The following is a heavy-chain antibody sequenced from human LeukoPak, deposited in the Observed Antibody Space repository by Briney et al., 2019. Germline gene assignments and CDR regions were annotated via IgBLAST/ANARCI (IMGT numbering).Heavy chain of an antibody. V-gene: IGHV1-46*01. CDR3: ARGRAVAAPYYYYYYYMDV. CDR1: GYTFTSYY. J-gene: IGHJ6*03. CDR2: INPSGGST. Sequence: ASVKVSCKASGYTFTSYYMHWVRQAPGQGLEWMGIINPSGGSTSYAQKFQGRVTMTRDMSTSTVYMELSSLRSEDTAVYYCARGRAVAAPYYYYYYYMDVWGKGTTVTVSS. D-gene: IGHD2-15*01.